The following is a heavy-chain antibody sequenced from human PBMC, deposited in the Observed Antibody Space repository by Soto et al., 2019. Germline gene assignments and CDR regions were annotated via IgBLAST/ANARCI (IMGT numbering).Heavy chain of an antibody. CDR1: GYTFTSYA. J-gene: IGHJ4*02. CDR2: INAGNGNT. CDR3: ARGRWEIAAAARGGFDY. Sequence: QVQLVQSGAEVKKPGASVKVSCKASGYTFTSYAMHWVRQAPGQRLEWMGWINAGNGNTKYSQKFQGSVTITRDTSASTAYMELSSLRSEDTVVYYCARGRWEIAAAARGGFDYWGQGTLVTVSS. D-gene: IGHD6-13*01. V-gene: IGHV1-3*01.